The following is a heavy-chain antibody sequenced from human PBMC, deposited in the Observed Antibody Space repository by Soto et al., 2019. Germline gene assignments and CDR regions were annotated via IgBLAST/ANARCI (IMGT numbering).Heavy chain of an antibody. V-gene: IGHV3-13*04. J-gene: IGHJ4*02. Sequence: PGGLLRLSCAASGFTFSSYDMHWVRQATGKGLEWVSAIGTAGDTYYPGSVKGRFTISRENAKNSLYLQMNSLRAGDTAVYYCARAIDYDILTGYPAPPDYWGQGTLVTVSS. CDR1: GFTFSSYD. CDR2: IGTAGDT. D-gene: IGHD3-9*01. CDR3: ARAIDYDILTGYPAPPDY.